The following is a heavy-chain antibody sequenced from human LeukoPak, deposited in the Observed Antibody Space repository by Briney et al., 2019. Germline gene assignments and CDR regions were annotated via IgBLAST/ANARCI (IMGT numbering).Heavy chain of an antibody. CDR3: ARDGGTSNSGSYYYYGMDV. CDR1: GYTFTSYG. D-gene: IGHD4-23*01. Sequence: VASVKVSCKASGYTFTSYGISWVRQAPGQGLEWMGWISAYNGNTNYAQKLQGRVTMTTDTSTSTAYMELSSLRSEDTAVYYCARDGGTSNSGSYYYYGMDVWGQGTTVTVSS. CDR2: ISAYNGNT. J-gene: IGHJ6*02. V-gene: IGHV1-18*01.